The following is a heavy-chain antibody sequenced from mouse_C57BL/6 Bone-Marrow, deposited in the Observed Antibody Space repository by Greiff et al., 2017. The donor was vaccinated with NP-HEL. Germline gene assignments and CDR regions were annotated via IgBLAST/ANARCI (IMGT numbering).Heavy chain of an antibody. CDR1: GFSLTSYG. Sequence: VQLVESGPGLVQPSQSLSITCTVSGFSLTSYGVHWVRQSPGKGLEWLGVIWSGGSTDYNAAFISRLSISKDNSKSQVFFKMNSLQADDTAIYYCARNGGYGSSPYYAMDYWGQGTSVTVSS. CDR2: IWSGGST. CDR3: ARNGGYGSSPYYAMDY. D-gene: IGHD1-1*01. V-gene: IGHV2-2*01. J-gene: IGHJ4*01.